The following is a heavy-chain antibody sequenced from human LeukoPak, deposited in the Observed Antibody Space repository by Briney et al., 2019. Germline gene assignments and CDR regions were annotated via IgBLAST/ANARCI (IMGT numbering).Heavy chain of an antibody. CDR2: IYYSGST. Sequence: SETLSLTCTVSGGSISSYYWSWIRQPPGKGLEWIGYIYYSGSTNYNPSLKSRVTISVDTSKNQFSLKLSSVTAADTAVYYCAGHGYGDSFYYYYCYIDVWGKGTTVTVSS. D-gene: IGHD4-17*01. V-gene: IGHV4-59*08. J-gene: IGHJ6*03. CDR1: GGSISSYY. CDR3: AGHGYGDSFYYYYCYIDV.